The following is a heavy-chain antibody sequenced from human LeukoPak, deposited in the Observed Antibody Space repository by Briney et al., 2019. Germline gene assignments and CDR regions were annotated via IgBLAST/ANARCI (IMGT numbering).Heavy chain of an antibody. CDR3: ARGDIVATGSDY. CDR1: GYTFTSYD. CDR2: MNPNSGNT. V-gene: IGHV1-8*01. D-gene: IGHD5-12*01. J-gene: IGHJ4*02. Sequence: GASVKVSCKASGYTFTSYDINWVRQATGQGLEWMGWMNPNSGNTGYPQKFQGRVTMTRNTSISTAYMELSSLRSEDTAVYYCARGDIVATGSDYWGQGTLVTVSS.